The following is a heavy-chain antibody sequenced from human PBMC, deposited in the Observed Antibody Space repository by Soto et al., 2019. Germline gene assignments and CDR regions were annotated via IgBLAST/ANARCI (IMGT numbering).Heavy chain of an antibody. D-gene: IGHD3-10*01. J-gene: IGHJ4*02. CDR2: ISYDGSNK. V-gene: IGHV3-30-3*01. Sequence: HPGGSLRLSCAASGFTFSSYAMHWVRQAPGKGLEWVAVISYDGSNKYYADSVKGRFTISRDNSKNTLYLQMNSLRAEDTAVYYCARDGPLWFGELWAHYYFDYWGQGTLVTVSS. CDR3: ARDGPLWFGELWAHYYFDY. CDR1: GFTFSSYA.